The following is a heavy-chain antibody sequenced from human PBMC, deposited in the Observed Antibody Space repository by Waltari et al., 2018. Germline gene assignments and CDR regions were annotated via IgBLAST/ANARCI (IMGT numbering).Heavy chain of an antibody. J-gene: IGHJ4*02. V-gene: IGHV1-3*02. CDR3: ARESRDSSSWYYFDY. CDR2: SNAGNGNT. D-gene: IGHD6-13*01. Sequence: QVQLVQSGAEVKKPGASVKVSCKASGYTFTSYAMHWVRQAPGQRLEWMGWSNAGNGNTKYSQESQGIVTITRDTSASTAYMELSSLRSEDMAVYYCARESRDSSSWYYFDYWGQGTLVTVSS. CDR1: GYTFTSYA.